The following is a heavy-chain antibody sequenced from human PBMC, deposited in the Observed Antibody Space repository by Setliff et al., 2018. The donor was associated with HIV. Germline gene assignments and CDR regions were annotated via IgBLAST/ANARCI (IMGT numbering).Heavy chain of an antibody. CDR3: ARTPHYYDYAWGSYGAPLYYFDH. D-gene: IGHD3-16*01. CDR1: GFSFSNFA. J-gene: IGHJ4*02. CDR2: IGSSSSTI. V-gene: IGHV3-48*01. Sequence: GGSLRLSCAASGFSFSNFAMNWVRQAPGKGLEWISYIGSSSSTIYYADSVKGRFTISRDNAKNSLYLQMNSLRAEDTAVYYCARTPHYYDYAWGSYGAPLYYFDHWGQGTLVTVSS.